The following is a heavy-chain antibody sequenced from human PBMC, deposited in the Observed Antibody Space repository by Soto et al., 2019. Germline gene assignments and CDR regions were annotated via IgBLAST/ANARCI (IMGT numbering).Heavy chain of an antibody. Sequence: PGGYLRLSCAASGFSFGSYALSWVRQAPGKGLEWVSTISGSDGKTFYADSVKGRFSISRDNSKNTLYLQMNSLRAEDTAVYYCEPTTIVNYCGQGSLVTVSA. CDR3: EPTTIVNY. CDR2: ISGSDGKT. J-gene: IGHJ4*02. V-gene: IGHV3-23*01. CDR1: GFSFGSYA. D-gene: IGHD1-26*01.